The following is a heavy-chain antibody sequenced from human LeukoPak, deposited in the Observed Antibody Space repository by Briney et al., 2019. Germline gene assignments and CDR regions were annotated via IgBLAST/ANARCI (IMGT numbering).Heavy chain of an antibody. CDR1: GFTFDDYA. Sequence: GGSLRLSCAASGFTFDDYAMHWVRQAPGKGQEWVSGISWNSGSIGYADSVKGRFTISRDNAKNSLYLQMNSLRAEDTALYYCAKVEARGYSYGSSEFDYWGQGTLVTVSS. CDR3: AKVEARGYSYGSSEFDY. CDR2: ISWNSGSI. V-gene: IGHV3-9*01. J-gene: IGHJ4*02. D-gene: IGHD5-18*01.